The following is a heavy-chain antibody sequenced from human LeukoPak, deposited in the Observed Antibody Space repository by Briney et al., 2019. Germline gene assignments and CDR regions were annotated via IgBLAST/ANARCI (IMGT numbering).Heavy chain of an antibody. Sequence: PGGSLRLSCAASGFTFSSYAMHWVRQAPGKGLEWVAVISYDGSNKYYADSVKGRFTISRDNSKNTLYLQMNSLRAEDTAVYYCARDQYYYDSSGYYPHFDYWGQGTLVTVSS. CDR3: ARDQYYYDSSGYYPHFDY. CDR2: ISYDGSNK. V-gene: IGHV3-30-3*01. D-gene: IGHD3-22*01. CDR1: GFTFSSYA. J-gene: IGHJ4*02.